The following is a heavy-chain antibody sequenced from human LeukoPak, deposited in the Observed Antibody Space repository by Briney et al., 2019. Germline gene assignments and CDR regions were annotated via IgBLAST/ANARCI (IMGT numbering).Heavy chain of an antibody. CDR2: IYHSGNT. Sequence: TTSETLSLTCSVSDYSISNGYYWGWIRQPPGKGLEWIGSIYHSGNTYYSPSLKSRVTISVDTSKNQFSLKLSSVTAADTAVYYCARDAIWFGEPTGDYWGQGTLVTVSS. CDR1: DYSISNGYY. D-gene: IGHD3-10*01. J-gene: IGHJ4*02. V-gene: IGHV4-38-2*02. CDR3: ARDAIWFGEPTGDY.